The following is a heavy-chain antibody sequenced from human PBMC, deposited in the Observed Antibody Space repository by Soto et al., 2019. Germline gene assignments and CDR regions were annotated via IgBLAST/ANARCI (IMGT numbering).Heavy chain of an antibody. D-gene: IGHD4-17*01. J-gene: IGHJ5*02. CDR2: IYYSGST. CDR1: GGSISSYY. CDR3: ARQVRTVTTAWSDP. V-gene: IGHV4-59*08. Sequence: SETLSLTCTVSGGSISSYYWSWIRQPPGKGLEWIGYIYYSGSTNYNPSLKSRVTISVDTSKNQFSLKLSSVTAADTAVYYCARQVRTVTTAWSDPWGQGTLVPVSS.